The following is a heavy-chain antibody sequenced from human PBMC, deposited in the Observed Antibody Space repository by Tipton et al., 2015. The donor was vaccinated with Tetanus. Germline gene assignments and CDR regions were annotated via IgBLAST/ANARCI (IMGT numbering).Heavy chain of an antibody. D-gene: IGHD3-16*01. Sequence: QVQLVQSGAEVKKPGASVIVSCKASGYTFTGYYIHWVRQAPGQGLEWMGRMNPNTGDTYSAQNFQGRVTMTRGTSISTAYMELSRLTSDDTAMYYCVARGDLGFDYWGQGTQVTVSS. CDR1: GYTFTGYY. CDR3: VARGDLGFDY. V-gene: IGHV1-2*06. CDR2: MNPNTGDT. J-gene: IGHJ4*02.